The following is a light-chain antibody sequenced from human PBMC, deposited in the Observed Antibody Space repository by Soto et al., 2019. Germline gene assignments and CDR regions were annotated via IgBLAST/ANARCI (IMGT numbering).Light chain of an antibody. CDR3: AAWDDRLSGWV. CDR1: SSNIGTNF. Sequence: QSVLTQPPSASGTPGQRVTISCSGSSSNIGTNFVYWYQQLPGTAPKLLIFSNAQRPSGVPDRFPGSRSGTSASLAISGLRSEDEADYYCAAWDDRLSGWVFGGGTKVTVL. V-gene: IGLV1-47*02. CDR2: SNA. J-gene: IGLJ3*02.